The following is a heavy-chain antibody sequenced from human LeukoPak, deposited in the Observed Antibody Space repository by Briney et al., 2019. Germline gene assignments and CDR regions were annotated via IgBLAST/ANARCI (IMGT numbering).Heavy chain of an antibody. Sequence: GASVKVSCTASGYTFTSYGISWVRQAPGQGLEWMAWISAYTGNTNYAQNLQGRVTITTETSTSTAYMELRSLRSDDTAVYYCARDGVAEAGVFDNWGQGTLVTVSS. V-gene: IGHV1-18*01. J-gene: IGHJ4*02. CDR2: ISAYTGNT. D-gene: IGHD6-13*01. CDR3: ARDGVAEAGVFDN. CDR1: GYTFTSYG.